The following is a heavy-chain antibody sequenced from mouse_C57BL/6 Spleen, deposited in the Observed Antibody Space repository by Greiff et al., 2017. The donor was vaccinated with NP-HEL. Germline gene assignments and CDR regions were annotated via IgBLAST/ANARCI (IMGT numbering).Heavy chain of an antibody. CDR2: IDPSDNYT. D-gene: IGHD4-1*01. J-gene: IGHJ2*01. CDR1: GYTFTSYW. Sequence: QVQLQQPGAELVMPGASVKLSCKASGYTFTSYWMHWVKQRPGQGLEWIGEIDPSDNYTNYNQKFKGKSTLTVDKSSSTAYMQLSSLTSEDSAVYYCARWGPTNWERGFDYWGQGTTLTVSS. V-gene: IGHV1-69*01. CDR3: ARWGPTNWERGFDY.